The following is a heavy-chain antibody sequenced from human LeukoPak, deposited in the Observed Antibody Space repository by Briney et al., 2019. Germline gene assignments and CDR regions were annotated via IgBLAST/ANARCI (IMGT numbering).Heavy chain of an antibody. CDR2: INHSGST. D-gene: IGHD3-10*01. V-gene: IGHV4-34*01. CDR1: GGSFSGYY. CDR3: ARDKYYGSGSYSSRGYYYYYMDV. J-gene: IGHJ6*03. Sequence: SETLSLTCAVYGGSFSGYYWSCIRQPPGKGLEWIGEINHSGSTNYNPSLKSRVTISLDTSKNQFSLRLSSVTAADTAVYYCARDKYYGSGSYSSRGYYYYYMDVWGKGTTVTISS.